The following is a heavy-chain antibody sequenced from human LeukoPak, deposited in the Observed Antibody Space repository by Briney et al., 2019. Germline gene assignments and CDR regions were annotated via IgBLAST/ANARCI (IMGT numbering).Heavy chain of an antibody. Sequence: GGSLRLSCAASGFTFDDYAMHWVRQAPGKGLEWVSGINWNSGSIGYADSVKGRFTISRDNSKNTLYLQMNSLRAEDTAVYFCAKDRSLNGGNSNGYFDYWGQGTLVTVSS. CDR1: GFTFDDYA. D-gene: IGHD4-23*01. J-gene: IGHJ4*02. CDR2: INWNSGSI. V-gene: IGHV3-9*01. CDR3: AKDRSLNGGNSNGYFDY.